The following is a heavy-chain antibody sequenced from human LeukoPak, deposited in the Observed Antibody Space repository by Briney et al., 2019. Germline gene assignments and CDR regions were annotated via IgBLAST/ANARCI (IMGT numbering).Heavy chain of an antibody. D-gene: IGHD2-15*01. J-gene: IGHJ4*02. CDR1: GFTFSRYS. Sequence: PGGSLRLSCAASGFTFSRYSMNWVRQAPGKGLEWVSVIYSGGSTYYADSVKGRFTISRDNSKNTLYLQMNSLRAEDTAVYYCAKRPKFSGGEFDYWGQGTLVTVSS. CDR2: IYSGGST. CDR3: AKRPKFSGGEFDY. V-gene: IGHV3-66*01.